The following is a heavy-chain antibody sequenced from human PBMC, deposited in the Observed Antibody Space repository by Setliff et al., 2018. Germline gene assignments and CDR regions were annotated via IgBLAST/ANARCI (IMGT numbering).Heavy chain of an antibody. D-gene: IGHD6-13*01. V-gene: IGHV1-46*02. Sequence: GASVKVSCKASGYSFNSYYMHWVRQAPGQGLEWMGIINPGGGSASYAEKFQGRVTMTRDTSTSTFYMEVNILRSDDTAVYYCARGGMAAANRKGVFEYWGQGTLVTVSS. CDR2: INPGGGSA. CDR3: ARGGMAAANRKGVFEY. J-gene: IGHJ4*02. CDR1: GYSFNSYY.